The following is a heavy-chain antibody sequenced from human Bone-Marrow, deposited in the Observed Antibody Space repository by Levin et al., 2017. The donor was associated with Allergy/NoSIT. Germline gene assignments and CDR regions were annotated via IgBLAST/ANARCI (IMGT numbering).Heavy chain of an antibody. CDR3: ARGLNLDMLTMAFFDY. D-gene: IGHD3-9*01. CDR2: INWHGGGT. V-gene: IGHV3-20*04. CDR1: GFTFEDHA. J-gene: IGHJ4*02. Sequence: RPGGSLRLSCAASGFTFEDHALHWVRQAPGKGLEWVAGINWHGGGTAYADSVKGRFSISRDNAEKTMYLQMKSLRAEDTAIYYCARGLNLDMLTMAFFDYWGQGIPVTVSS.